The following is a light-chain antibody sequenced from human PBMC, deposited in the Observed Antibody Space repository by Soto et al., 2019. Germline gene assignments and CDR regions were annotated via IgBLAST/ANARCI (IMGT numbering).Light chain of an antibody. J-gene: IGKJ1*01. Sequence: GDRVTITCRASQSISTWLAWYQQKPGKAPKFLIYDASSLESGDPSRFSGSGSGTEFTLTISSLQPDDFATYYCQQYHTYPWTFGQGTKVDI. V-gene: IGKV1-5*01. CDR3: QQYHTYPWT. CDR1: QSISTW. CDR2: DAS.